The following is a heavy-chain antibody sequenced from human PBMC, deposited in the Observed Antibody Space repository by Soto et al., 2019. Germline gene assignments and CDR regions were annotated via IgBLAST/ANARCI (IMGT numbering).Heavy chain of an antibody. D-gene: IGHD3-10*01. V-gene: IGHV3-30*18. CDR2: ISYDGSNK. CDR1: GFTFSIYG. J-gene: IGHJ6*02. CDR3: ANEGFGDYGTDV. Sequence: GGSLRLSCAASGFTFSIYGMHWVRQAPGKGLEWVAVISYDGSNKYYADSVKGRFAISRDNSKNTLYLQMNSLRAEDTAVYYCANEGFGDYGTDVWGQGTTVTVSS.